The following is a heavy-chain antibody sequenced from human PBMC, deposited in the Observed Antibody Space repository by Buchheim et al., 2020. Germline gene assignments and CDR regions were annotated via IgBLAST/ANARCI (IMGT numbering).Heavy chain of an antibody. CDR1: GGSTSSTDSY. CDR2: LYFRGHT. J-gene: IGHJ4*02. V-gene: IGHV4-39*01. Sequence: QLQLQESGPGLLKSSDTLSLTCTVSGGSTSSTDSYWGWIRQPPGKGLEWIGSLYFRGHTYYSPSLRSRLTISVDTSKNQLSLKLSSVIVADTALYYCVRHLYGGESPTFFDYWGQGAL. CDR3: VRHLYGGESPTFFDY. D-gene: IGHD3-10*01.